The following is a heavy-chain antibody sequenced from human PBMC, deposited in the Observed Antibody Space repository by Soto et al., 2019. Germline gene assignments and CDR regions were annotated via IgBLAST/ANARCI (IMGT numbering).Heavy chain of an antibody. V-gene: IGHV1-18*01. J-gene: IGHJ4*02. D-gene: IGHD6-6*01. CDR2: ISGYNGNT. CDR1: GGTFSSYA. Sequence: ASVKVSCKASGGTFSSYAISWVRQAPGQGLEWIGWISGYNGNTNYAQRFQGRVTMTTDTSTSTAYMELRSLRSDDTAVYYCAREGQLGYWGQGTLVTVSS. CDR3: AREGQLGY.